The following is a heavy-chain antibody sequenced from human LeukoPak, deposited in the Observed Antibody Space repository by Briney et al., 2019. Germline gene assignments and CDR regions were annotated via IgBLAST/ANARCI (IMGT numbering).Heavy chain of an antibody. CDR1: GFTFSSYA. CDR2: ISYDGSNK. J-gene: IGHJ6*02. V-gene: IGHV3-30-3*01. Sequence: GGSLRLSCAASGFTFSSYAMHWVRQAPGKGLEWVAVISYDGSNKYYADSVKGRFTISRDNSKKTLYMQMNSLRAEDTAVYYCARADSPHLCYYYSRDVWGQGTPVTVSS. CDR3: ARADSPHLCYYYSRDV. D-gene: IGHD2-15*01.